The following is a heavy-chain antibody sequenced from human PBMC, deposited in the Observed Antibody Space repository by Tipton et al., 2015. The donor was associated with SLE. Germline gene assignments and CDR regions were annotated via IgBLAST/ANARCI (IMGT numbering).Heavy chain of an antibody. V-gene: IGHV5-51*03. CDR2: IYPGDSET. D-gene: IGHD6-6*01. CDR1: GYSFTSYW. Sequence: QLVQSGAEVKKPGESLKISCKGSGYSFTSYWIGWVRQMPGKGLEWMGIIYPGDSETRYSPSFQGQVTISADKSISTAYLQWSSLMASDTAMYYCASHTPGSIAALGTGAFDIWGQGTMVTVSS. CDR3: ASHTPGSIAALGTGAFDI. J-gene: IGHJ3*02.